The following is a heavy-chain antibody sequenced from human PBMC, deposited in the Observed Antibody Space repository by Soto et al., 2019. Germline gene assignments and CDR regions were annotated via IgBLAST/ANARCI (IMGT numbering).Heavy chain of an antibody. D-gene: IGHD1-26*01. V-gene: IGHV1-18*01. J-gene: IGHJ4*02. CDR1: GYTFSSYG. CDR3: ARTTHEEPTFDS. Sequence: QVQLVQSGAEVKKPGASVKVSCKASGYTFSSYGISWVRQAPGQGLEWMGWITGYDGNANYAQKFQGRVTMTRDTSTNTAYMELRRLSSDDTAVFYCARTTHEEPTFDSWGQGTLVTVSS. CDR2: ITGYDGNA.